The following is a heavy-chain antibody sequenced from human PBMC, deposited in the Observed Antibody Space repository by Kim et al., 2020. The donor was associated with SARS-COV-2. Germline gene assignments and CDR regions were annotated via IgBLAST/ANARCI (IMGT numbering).Heavy chain of an antibody. Sequence: SETLSLTCAVSGGSISSSSYYWGWIRQPPGKGLEWIGSIYYSWITYYNPSLKSRVTITVDTSKNQFSLKLSSVTAADTAVYYCARHWSEDYYDSSCYPSPYWYFDLWGRGTLVTVSS. V-gene: IGHV4-39*01. CDR3: ARHWSEDYYDSSCYPSPYWYFDL. J-gene: IGHJ2*01. D-gene: IGHD3-22*01. CDR2: IYYSWIT. CDR1: GGSISSSSYY.